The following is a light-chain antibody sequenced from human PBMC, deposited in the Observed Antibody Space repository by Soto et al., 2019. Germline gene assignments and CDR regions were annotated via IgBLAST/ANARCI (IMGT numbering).Light chain of an antibody. Sequence: DIQMTQSPSSLSASVGDRVTISCRTSQRINSYLNWYQQKPGEAPTLLIYGASSLQSGVPSRFSGSGSGTDFTLAINSLQPEDFATYYCQQGYSNPWTFGQGTKVDIK. V-gene: IGKV1-39*01. CDR2: GAS. CDR3: QQGYSNPWT. J-gene: IGKJ1*01. CDR1: QRINSY.